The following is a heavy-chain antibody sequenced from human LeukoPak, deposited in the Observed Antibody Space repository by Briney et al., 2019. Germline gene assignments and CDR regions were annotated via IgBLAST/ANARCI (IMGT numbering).Heavy chain of an antibody. CDR3: AREGYTSGWYKTDY. D-gene: IGHD6-19*01. V-gene: IGHV4-61*01. CDR2: IYYSGST. CDR1: GGSISSGTYY. J-gene: IGHJ4*02. Sequence: SQTLSLTCTVSGGSISSGTYYWNWIRQPPGKGLEWIGYIYYSGSTNYNPSLKSRVTMSVDTSKNQFSLRLSSVTAADTAVYYCAREGYTSGWYKTDYWGQGTLVTVSS.